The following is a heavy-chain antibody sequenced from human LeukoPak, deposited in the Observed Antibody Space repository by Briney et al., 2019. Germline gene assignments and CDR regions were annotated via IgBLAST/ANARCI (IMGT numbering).Heavy chain of an antibody. J-gene: IGHJ4*02. D-gene: IGHD3-10*01. Sequence: ASVKVSCKASGYTFTSYDINWVRQATGQGLEWMGWMNPNSGNTGYAQKFQGRVTMTRNTSISTAYMELSSLGSEDTAVYYCARGLPYYYGSGRSTGDYWGQGTLVTVSS. CDR3: ARGLPYYYGSGRSTGDY. CDR2: MNPNSGNT. CDR1: GYTFTSYD. V-gene: IGHV1-8*01.